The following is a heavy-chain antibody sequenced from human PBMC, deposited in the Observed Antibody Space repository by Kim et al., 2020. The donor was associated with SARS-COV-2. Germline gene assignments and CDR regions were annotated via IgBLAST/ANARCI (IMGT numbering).Heavy chain of an antibody. D-gene: IGHD2-21*02. Sequence: GESLKISCKASGYSFTNYWIGWVRQVPGKGLEWMGIIFPGDSDTRYSPSFQGQVTFSADKSISTAYLQWSSLKASDTAMYYCARHGAGHGGGDSYYYYGMDVWGQGTTVTVSS. CDR2: IFPGDSDT. V-gene: IGHV5-51*01. CDR3: ARHGAGHGGGDSYYYYGMDV. J-gene: IGHJ6*02. CDR1: GYSFTNYW.